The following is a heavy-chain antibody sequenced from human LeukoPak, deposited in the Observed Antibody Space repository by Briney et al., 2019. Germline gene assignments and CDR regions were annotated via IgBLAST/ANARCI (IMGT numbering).Heavy chain of an antibody. D-gene: IGHD3-9*01. CDR1: GFTFGSYA. CDR3: AEDRAIRYFDWLPKEPDAFDI. J-gene: IGHJ3*02. CDR2: ISGSGGST. V-gene: IGHV3-23*01. Sequence: GGSLRLSCAASGFTFGSYAMSWVRQAPGKGLEWVSAISGSGGSTYYADSVKGRFTISRDNSKNTLYLQMNSLRAEDTAVYYCAEDRAIRYFDWLPKEPDAFDIWGQGTMVTVSS.